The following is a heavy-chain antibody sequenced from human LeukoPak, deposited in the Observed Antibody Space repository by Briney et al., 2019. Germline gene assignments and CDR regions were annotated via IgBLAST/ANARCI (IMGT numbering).Heavy chain of an antibody. V-gene: IGHV3-66*01. J-gene: IGHJ4*02. CDR1: GFTVGSND. Sequence: GGSLRLSCAASGFTVGSNDMSWVRQAPGKGLEWVSLIYSGRSTYYADSVKGRFIISRDNSKNTLYLQMNSLRAEDTAVYYCARYSGTFSNSYFDCWGQGTLVTVSS. CDR2: IYSGRST. CDR3: ARYSGTFSNSYFDC. D-gene: IGHD1-26*01.